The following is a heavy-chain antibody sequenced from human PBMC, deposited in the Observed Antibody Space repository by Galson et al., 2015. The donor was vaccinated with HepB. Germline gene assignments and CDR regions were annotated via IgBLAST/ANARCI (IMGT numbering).Heavy chain of an antibody. CDR1: GYTFIDFG. V-gene: IGHV1-18*01. CDR2: INTSNGKA. J-gene: IGHJ4*02. D-gene: IGHD3-16*01. CDR3: ARVLGDGVGLGGVIFTACGD. Sequence: SVKVSCKASGYTFIDFGISWVRQAPGQGLEWMGWINTSNGKANYAQKLQDRVTMTTDTSTRTAYMDLRSLRSDDTAVYYCARVLGDGVGLGGVIFTACGDWGQGPLVTVSS.